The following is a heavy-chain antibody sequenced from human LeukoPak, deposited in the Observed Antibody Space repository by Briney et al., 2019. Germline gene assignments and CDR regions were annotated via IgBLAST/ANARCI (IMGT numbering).Heavy chain of an antibody. V-gene: IGHV4-59*08. Sequence: SETLSLTCSVSGDSISGFYWNWIRQSPGKGLEWIGNIYYSGNSNYNPSLKSRVTISIDTSRKQFFPKLSSVTAADTAVYYCVLAPNSNWFDFWGQGTQVTVSS. CDR2: IYYSGNS. D-gene: IGHD2-8*01. J-gene: IGHJ5*01. CDR3: VLAPNSNWFDF. CDR1: GDSISGFY.